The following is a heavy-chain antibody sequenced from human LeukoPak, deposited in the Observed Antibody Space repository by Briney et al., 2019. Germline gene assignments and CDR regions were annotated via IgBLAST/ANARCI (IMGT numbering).Heavy chain of an antibody. V-gene: IGHV4-31*11. CDR3: ARDDLGVGWFDP. J-gene: IGHJ5*02. CDR2: IYYSGST. D-gene: IGHD3-16*01. CDR1: GGSISSGGYC. Sequence: PSQTLSLTCAVSGGSISSGGYCWRWIRQHPGKGLEWIGYIYYSGSTCYNPSLKSRVTISVDTSKNQSSLKLSSVTAADTAVYYCARDDLGVGWFDPWGQGTLVTVSS.